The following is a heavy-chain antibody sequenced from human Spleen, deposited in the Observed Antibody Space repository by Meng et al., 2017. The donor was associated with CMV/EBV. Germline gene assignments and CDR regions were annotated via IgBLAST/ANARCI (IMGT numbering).Heavy chain of an antibody. CDR3: ARSRWSYSLDY. CDR2: INPNGGVT. V-gene: IGHV1-2*02. CDR1: GYTFTGYY. D-gene: IGHD1-26*01. Sequence: ASVKVSCKASGYTFTGYYMYWVRQAPGQGLEWMGWINPNGGVTNYAQKFQGRVTMTRDTSISTAYMELSRLRCDDTAVYYCARSRWSYSLDYWGQGTLVTVSS. J-gene: IGHJ4*02.